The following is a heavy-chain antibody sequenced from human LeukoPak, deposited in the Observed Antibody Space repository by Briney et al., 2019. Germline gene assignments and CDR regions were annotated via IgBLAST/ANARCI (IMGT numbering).Heavy chain of an antibody. Sequence: ASVKVSCKASGYTFTDYYMLWVRQAPGHGLEWMGWINPNSGDTNYAQKFQGRVTMTRDTSISTAYMELSSLRSDDTAVYYCARAIVVVDYWGQGTLVTVSS. J-gene: IGHJ4*02. CDR2: INPNSGDT. CDR3: ARAIVVVDY. CDR1: GYTFTDYY. V-gene: IGHV1-2*02. D-gene: IGHD3-22*01.